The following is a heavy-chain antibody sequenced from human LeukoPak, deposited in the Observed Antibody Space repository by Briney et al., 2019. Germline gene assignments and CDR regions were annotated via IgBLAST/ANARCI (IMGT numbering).Heavy chain of an antibody. J-gene: IGHJ4*02. V-gene: IGHV1-69*05. CDR3: ARAAKAAYYYDSSGYYFPFDY. D-gene: IGHD3-22*01. CDR1: GYTFTSYD. CDR2: IIPIFGTA. Sequence: ASVKVSCKASGYTFTSYDINWVRQATGQGLEWMGGIIPIFGTANYAQKFQGRVTITTDESTSTAYMELSSLRSEDTAVCYCARAAKAAYYYDSSGYYFPFDYWGQGTLVTVSS.